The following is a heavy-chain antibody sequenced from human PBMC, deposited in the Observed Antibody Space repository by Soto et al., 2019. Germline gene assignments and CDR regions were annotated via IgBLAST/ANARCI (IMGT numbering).Heavy chain of an antibody. Sequence: GESLKISCKGSGYTFTDYWIGWVRQLPGKGLEWMGIIYPGNSNTMYSPSFQGQVTISADTALSTTYLQWDTLKPSDTAIYFCASDSHCDGGNCPMGGFDMWGQGTMVTVSS. CDR3: ASDSHCDGGNCPMGGFDM. CDR2: IYPGNSNT. CDR1: GYTFTDYW. J-gene: IGHJ3*02. V-gene: IGHV5-51*01. D-gene: IGHD2-15*01.